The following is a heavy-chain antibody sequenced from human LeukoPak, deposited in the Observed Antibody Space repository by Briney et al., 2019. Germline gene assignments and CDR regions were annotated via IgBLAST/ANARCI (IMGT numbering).Heavy chain of an antibody. CDR2: ISGSGGST. V-gene: IGHV3-23*01. CDR1: GFTFSSYA. J-gene: IGHJ4*02. Sequence: GGSLRLSCAASGFTFSSYAMSWVRQAPGKGLEWVSAISGSGGSTYYADSVKGRFTISRDNSKNTLYLQMNSLRAEDTAVYYCAKGNHRMAAAGSYFDYWGQGTLVTVSS. D-gene: IGHD6-13*01. CDR3: AKGNHRMAAAGSYFDY.